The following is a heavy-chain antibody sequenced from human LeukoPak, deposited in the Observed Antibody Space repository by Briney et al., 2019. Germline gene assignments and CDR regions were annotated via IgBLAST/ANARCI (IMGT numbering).Heavy chain of an antibody. CDR2: INHSGST. Sequence: SETLSLTCAVYGGSFSGCYWSWIRQPPGKGLEWIGEINHSGSTNYNPSLKSRVTISVDTSKNQFSLKLSSVTAADTAVYYCARGPPAYVSSSSRKVTRKYYFDYWGQGTLVTVSS. J-gene: IGHJ4*02. CDR1: GGSFSGCY. V-gene: IGHV4-34*01. D-gene: IGHD6-6*01. CDR3: ARGPPAYVSSSSRKVTRKYYFDY.